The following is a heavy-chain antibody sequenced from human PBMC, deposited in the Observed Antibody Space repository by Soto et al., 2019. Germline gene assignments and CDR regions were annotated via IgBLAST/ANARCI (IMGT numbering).Heavy chain of an antibody. CDR1: GFAFSNFA. V-gene: IGHV3-23*01. CDR2: ISAGGDST. D-gene: IGHD6-6*01. CDR3: ANVRAGDYDY. J-gene: IGHJ4*02. Sequence: VQLLESGGGLVQPGGSLRLSCAASGFAFSNFAMSWVRQAPGKGLEWVSAISAGGDSTYYADSVKGRFTISRDNSKNTLYLQMNCLRAADTSVYYCANVRAGDYDYSGQGTLVTVSS.